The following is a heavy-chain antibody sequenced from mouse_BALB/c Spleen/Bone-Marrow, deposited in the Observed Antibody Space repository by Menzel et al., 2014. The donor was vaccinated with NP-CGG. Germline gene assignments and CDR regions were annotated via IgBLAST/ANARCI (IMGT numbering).Heavy chain of an antibody. D-gene: IGHD2-10*02. CDR2: IYPGSGNT. V-gene: IGHV1-76*01. Sequence: VQLQQSGAELARPGASVKLSCKASGNTFTDYYINWVKQRTGQGLEWLGGIYPGSGNTYYNEKFKGKATLTADNSSSTAYMQLSSLTSEDSAVYFCARREYCNGGFSYWGQGTLVTVSS. CDR3: ARREYCNGGFSY. CDR1: GNTFTDYY. J-gene: IGHJ3*01.